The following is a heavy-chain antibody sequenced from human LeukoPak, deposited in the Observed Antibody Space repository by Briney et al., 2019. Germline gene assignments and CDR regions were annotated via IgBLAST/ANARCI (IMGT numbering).Heavy chain of an antibody. Sequence: GGSLRLSCVGSGFTFTSYAMTWVRQAPGKGLEWVSSISGSGGKTYYADSVKGRFTISRDNDMKSLYLQMNSLRAEDTAVYYCASNLDSSGWYRGFDYWGQGILVTVSS. J-gene: IGHJ4*02. CDR1: GFTFTSYA. V-gene: IGHV3-21*01. CDR2: ISGSGGKT. D-gene: IGHD6-19*01. CDR3: ASNLDSSGWYRGFDY.